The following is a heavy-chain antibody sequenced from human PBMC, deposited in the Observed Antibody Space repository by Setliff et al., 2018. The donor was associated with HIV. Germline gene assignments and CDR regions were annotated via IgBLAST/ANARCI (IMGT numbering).Heavy chain of an antibody. V-gene: IGHV3-21*01. Sequence: GGSLRLSCAASGFTFSSYSMNWVRQAPGKGLEWVSSIGSSSSYIYYADSVKGRFTISRDNAKNSLYLQMNSLRAEDTAVYYCVRDGFVGKGGFDYWGQGTLVTVSS. CDR1: GFTFSSYS. CDR3: VRDGFVGKGGFDY. CDR2: IGSSSSYI. D-gene: IGHD7-27*01. J-gene: IGHJ4*02.